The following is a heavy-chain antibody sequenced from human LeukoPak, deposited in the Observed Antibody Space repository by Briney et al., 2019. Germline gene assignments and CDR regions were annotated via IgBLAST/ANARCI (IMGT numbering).Heavy chain of an antibody. D-gene: IGHD6-19*01. CDR2: ISSSSSYI. CDR3: ARGGAVAGRDY. CDR1: GFTFSSYS. Sequence: GGSLRLSCAASGFTFSSYSMKWVRQAPGKGLEWVSSISSSSSYIYYADSVKGRFTISRDNAKNSLYLQMNSLRAEDTAVYYCARGGAVAGRDYWGQGTLVTVSS. J-gene: IGHJ4*02. V-gene: IGHV3-21*01.